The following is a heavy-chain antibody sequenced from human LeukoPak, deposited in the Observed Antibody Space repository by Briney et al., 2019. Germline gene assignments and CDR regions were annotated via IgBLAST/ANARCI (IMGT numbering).Heavy chain of an antibody. Sequence: GASVKVSCKASGYTFTSYDINWVRQATGQGLEWMGWMNPNSGNTGYAQKFQGRVAMTRNTSISTAYMELSSLRSENTAVYYCARDYSSGWVYFDYWGQGTLVTVSS. CDR1: GYTFTSYD. J-gene: IGHJ4*02. CDR3: ARDYSSGWVYFDY. D-gene: IGHD6-19*01. V-gene: IGHV1-8*01. CDR2: MNPNSGNT.